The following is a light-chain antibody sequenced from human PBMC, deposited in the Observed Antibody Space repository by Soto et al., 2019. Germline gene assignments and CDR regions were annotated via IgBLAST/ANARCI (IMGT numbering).Light chain of an antibody. Sequence: QSALTQPASVSGSPGQSITISCTGTSSDVGGYNYVSWYQQHPGKAPKLVIYEVSNRPSGVSNRFPGSKSGNTASLTISGLQAEDEADYCYNSYTYSSPYVCGTGTNATVL. J-gene: IGLJ1*01. CDR1: SSDVGGYNY. V-gene: IGLV2-14*01. CDR2: EVS. CDR3: NSYTYSSPYV.